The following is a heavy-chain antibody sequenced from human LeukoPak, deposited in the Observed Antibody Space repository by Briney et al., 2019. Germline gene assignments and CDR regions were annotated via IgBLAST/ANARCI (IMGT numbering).Heavy chain of an antibody. D-gene: IGHD6-13*01. V-gene: IGHV4-39*07. CDR2: IYYSGST. CDR3: ARAFPWPAGDFDL. CDR1: GGSISSSGYY. J-gene: IGHJ2*01. Sequence: PETLSLTCTVSGGSISSSGYYWGWIRQPPGKGLEWIGSIYYSGSTYYNPSLKSRVTMSVDTSKNQFSLKLSSVTAADTAVFYCARAFPWPAGDFDLWGRGTLVTVSS.